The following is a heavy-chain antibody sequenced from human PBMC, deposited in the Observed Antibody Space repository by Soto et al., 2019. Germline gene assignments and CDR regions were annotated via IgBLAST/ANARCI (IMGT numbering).Heavy chain of an antibody. V-gene: IGHV3-73*01. Sequence: LSLSCAASGFTFSGSAMHWVRQASGKGLEWVGRIRSKVNSYATAYAASVKGRFTISRDDSKNTAYLQMNSLKTEDTAVYYCTKTGHLAAFDIWGHGTMVTVSS. J-gene: IGHJ3*02. CDR1: GFTFSGSA. D-gene: IGHD7-27*01. CDR2: IRSKVNSYAT. CDR3: TKTGHLAAFDI.